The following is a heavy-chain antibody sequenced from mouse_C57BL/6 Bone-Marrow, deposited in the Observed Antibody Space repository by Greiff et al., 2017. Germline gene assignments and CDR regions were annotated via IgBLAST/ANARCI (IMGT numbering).Heavy chain of an antibody. CDR1: GYTFTSYW. D-gene: IGHD1-1*01. CDR3: SRRPCYYGSSYAMDD. V-gene: IGHV1-50*01. Sequence: QVQLQQPGAELVKPGASVKLSCKASGYTFTSYWMQWVKQRPGQGLEWIGEIDPSDSYTNYNQKFKGKATLTVDTSSSTAYMQLSGLTSEDSAVYYCSRRPCYYGSSYAMDDWGQGTSVTVSS. J-gene: IGHJ4*01. CDR2: IDPSDSYT.